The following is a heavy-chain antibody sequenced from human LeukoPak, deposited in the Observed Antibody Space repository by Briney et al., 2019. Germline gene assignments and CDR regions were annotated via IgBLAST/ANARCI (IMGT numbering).Heavy chain of an antibody. CDR2: IKTNTDGGTA. D-gene: IGHD4-17*01. V-gene: IGHV3-15*01. J-gene: IGHJ4*02. CDR3: ARVDYGDYGFDY. CDR1: GFAFNNAW. Sequence: GGSPRLSCAASGFAFNNAWMRWVRQAPGKGLEWVGRIKTNTDGGTADYAAPVKGRFTISRDDSKNTLYLQMNSLRAEDTAVYYCARVDYGDYGFDYWGQGTLVTVSS.